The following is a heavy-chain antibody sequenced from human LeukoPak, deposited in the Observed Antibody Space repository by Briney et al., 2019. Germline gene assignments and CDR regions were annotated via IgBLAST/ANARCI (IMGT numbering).Heavy chain of an antibody. CDR2: IYHSGST. CDR3: ARKYYDILTGYYRFDY. V-gene: IGHV4-4*02. J-gene: IGHJ4*02. Sequence: SGTLSLTCAVSGGSISGSNWWSWVRQPPGKGLEWIGEIYHSGSTNYNPSLKSRVTISVDKSKNQFSLKLSSVTAADTAVYYCARKYYDILTGYYRFDYWGQGTLVTVSS. D-gene: IGHD3-9*01. CDR1: GGSISGSNW.